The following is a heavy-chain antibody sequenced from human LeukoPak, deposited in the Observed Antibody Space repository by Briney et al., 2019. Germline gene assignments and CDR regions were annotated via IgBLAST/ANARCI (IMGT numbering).Heavy chain of an antibody. J-gene: IGHJ4*02. CDR2: IYYSGST. CDR3: ARDHCSGGSCYSGFDY. V-gene: IGHV4-59*01. D-gene: IGHD2-15*01. Sequence: SETLSLTCTVSGGSISSYYWSWIRQPPGKGLEWIGYIYYSGSTNYSLSLKSRVTISVDTSKNQFSLKLSSVTAADTAVYYCARDHCSGGSCYSGFDYWGQGTLVTVSS. CDR1: GGSISSYY.